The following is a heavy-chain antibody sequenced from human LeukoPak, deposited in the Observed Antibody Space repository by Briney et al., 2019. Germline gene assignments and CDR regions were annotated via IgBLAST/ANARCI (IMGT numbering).Heavy chain of an antibody. V-gene: IGHV1-8*01. CDR3: ARSTMGARRRYDY. CDR1: QDTFTIYD. J-gene: IGHJ4*02. CDR2: MKPNSGNT. Sequence: ASVKVSCTASQDTFTIYDVNWVRQATGLGHEWMGWMKPNSGNTGHAQKFQGRVTIPMNSSIRTAYMELSSLTSEDTAVYYCARSTMGARRRYDYWGQGTLVTVSS. D-gene: IGHD1-26*01.